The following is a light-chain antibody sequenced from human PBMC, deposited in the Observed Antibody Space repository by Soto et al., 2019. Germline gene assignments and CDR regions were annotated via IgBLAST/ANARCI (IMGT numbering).Light chain of an antibody. CDR3: SSYTSRSIDYV. CDR2: EVS. J-gene: IGLJ1*01. Sequence: QSVLTQPASVSGSPGQSITISCTGTSSDVGGYNYVSWYQQHPGKAPKLMIYEVSNRPSGVSNRFSGSKSGNTASLTISGLQAEDEADYDCSSYTSRSIDYVFGTGTQVTVL. V-gene: IGLV2-14*01. CDR1: SSDVGGYNY.